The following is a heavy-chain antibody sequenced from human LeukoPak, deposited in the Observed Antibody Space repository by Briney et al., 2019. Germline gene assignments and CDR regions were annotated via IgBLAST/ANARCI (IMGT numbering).Heavy chain of an antibody. CDR2: IIPIFGTA. D-gene: IGHD3-22*01. CDR1: GGTFSSYA. Sequence: GSSVKVSCKASGGTFSSYAISWVRQAPGQGLEWMGGIIPIFGTANYAQKFQGRVTITTDESTSTAYMELSSLRSEDTAVYYCARGGYYYDSSGYRNLDYWGQGTLVTVSS. V-gene: IGHV1-69*05. J-gene: IGHJ4*02. CDR3: ARGGYYYDSSGYRNLDY.